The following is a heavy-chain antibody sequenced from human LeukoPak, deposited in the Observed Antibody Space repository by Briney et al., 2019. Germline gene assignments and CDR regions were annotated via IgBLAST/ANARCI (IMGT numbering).Heavy chain of an antibody. J-gene: IGHJ6*03. CDR2: IYYSGST. CDR3: ARVGAGTTPYYYYYYMDV. CDR1: GGSISSSSYY. V-gene: IGHV4-39*07. Sequence: SETLSLTCTVSGGSISSSSYYWGWIRQPPGKGLGWIGSIYYSGSTYYNPSLKSRVTISVDTSKNQFSLKLSSVTAADTAVYYCARVGAGTTPYYYYYYMDVWGKGTTVTISS. D-gene: IGHD1-1*01.